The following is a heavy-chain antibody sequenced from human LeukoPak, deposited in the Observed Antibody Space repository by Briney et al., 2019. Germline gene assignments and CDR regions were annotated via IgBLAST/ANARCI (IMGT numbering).Heavy chain of an antibody. CDR1: GGSISSYY. CDR2: IYFTGTT. CDR3: ARLADCLGSSCYAGYFYYYYYMDV. J-gene: IGHJ6*03. V-gene: IGHV4-59*08. D-gene: IGHD2-2*01. Sequence: PSETLSFTCTVSGGSISSYYWTWIRQSPGKGLEWIGYIYFTGTTHYNPSLKSRLSISVDTSNNQFSLRLSSVTAADTAVYYCARLADCLGSSCYAGYFYYYYYMDVWGRGTTVTVSS.